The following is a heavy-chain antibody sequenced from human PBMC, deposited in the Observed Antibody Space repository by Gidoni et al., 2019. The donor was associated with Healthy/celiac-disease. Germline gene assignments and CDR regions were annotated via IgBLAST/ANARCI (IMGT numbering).Heavy chain of an antibody. D-gene: IGHD6-13*01. CDR3: ARDPLSWSGLYYYYYGMDV. V-gene: IGHV3-33*01. Sequence: QVQLVASGGGVVQPGRSLRLTCAASGFTFSSYGMHWVRQAPGKGLEWVAVIWYDGSNKYYADSVKGRFTISRDNSKNTLYLQMNSLRAEDTAVYYCARDPLSWSGLYYYYYGMDVWGQGTTVTVSS. CDR1: GFTFSSYG. CDR2: IWYDGSNK. J-gene: IGHJ6*02.